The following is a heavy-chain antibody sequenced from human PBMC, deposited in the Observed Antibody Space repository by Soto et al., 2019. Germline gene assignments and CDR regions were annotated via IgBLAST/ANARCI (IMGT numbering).Heavy chain of an antibody. D-gene: IGHD3-10*01. CDR1: GFTFSSYE. J-gene: IGHJ3*02. V-gene: IGHV3-48*03. CDR2: ISSSGSTI. CDR3: ARSPYEWSGELLSCACYI. Sequence: EVQLVESGGGLVQPGGSLRLSCAASGFTFSSYEMNWVRQAAGKGLDWVSYISSSGSTIYDADSVKGRFTISRDNAKNSLYLQINRLRGEDTAVYSCARSPYEWSGELLSCACYIWGQGTIVTVAS.